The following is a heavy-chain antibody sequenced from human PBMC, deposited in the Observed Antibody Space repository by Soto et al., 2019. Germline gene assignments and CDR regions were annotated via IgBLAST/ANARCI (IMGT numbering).Heavy chain of an antibody. V-gene: IGHV4-59*08. CDR3: ARQGIPSAGMGWFDP. J-gene: IGHJ5*02. CDR1: GGSISSYY. Sequence: SETLSLTCTVSGGSISSYYWSWIRQPPGKGLEWIGYIYYSGSTYYNPSLKSRVTISVDTSKNQFSLKLSSVTAADAAVYYCARQGIPSAGMGWFDPWGPGTLVTVSS. D-gene: IGHD6-13*01. CDR2: IYYSGST.